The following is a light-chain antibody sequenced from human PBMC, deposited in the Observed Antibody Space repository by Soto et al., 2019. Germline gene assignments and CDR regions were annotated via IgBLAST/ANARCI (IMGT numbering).Light chain of an antibody. V-gene: IGLV2-14*01. J-gene: IGLJ2*01. CDR1: GSDIGGYNH. CDR3: SSYAGSYSVL. Sequence: QSALTQPASVSGSPGQSITISCTGTGSDIGGYNHVSWYQHHPGKAPKLIIYEVTNRPSGVSNRFSGSKSGNTASLTISGLQAEDEADYYCSSYAGSYSVLFGGGTKLTVL. CDR2: EVT.